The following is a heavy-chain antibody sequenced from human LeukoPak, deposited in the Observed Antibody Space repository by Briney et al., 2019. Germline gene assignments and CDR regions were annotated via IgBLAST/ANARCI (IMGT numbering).Heavy chain of an antibody. CDR1: GYTFTGSY. Sequence: ASVKVSCKASGYTFTGSYMHWVRQAPGQGLEWMGWINPNSGGTNYAQKFQGRVTMTRDTSINTAYMELSRLRSDDTAVYYCARSRYCSSTSCYRAAFDIWGQGTMVTVSS. CDR3: ARSRYCSSTSCYRAAFDI. J-gene: IGHJ3*02. CDR2: INPNSGGT. V-gene: IGHV1-2*02. D-gene: IGHD2-2*02.